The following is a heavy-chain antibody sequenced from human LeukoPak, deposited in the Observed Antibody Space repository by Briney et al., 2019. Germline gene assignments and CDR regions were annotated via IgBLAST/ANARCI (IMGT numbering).Heavy chain of an antibody. D-gene: IGHD6-19*01. V-gene: IGHV3-23*01. CDR2: ISGSGGSP. Sequence: PGGSLRLSCAASGFTFSSFAMSWVRQAPGKGLEWVSFISGSGGSPYYADSVKGRFTSSRDNSKNTLYPQMNSLRAEDTAVYYCASGDSSGWLGGAVDSWGQGTLVTVSS. CDR1: GFTFSSFA. J-gene: IGHJ4*02. CDR3: ASGDSSGWLGGAVDS.